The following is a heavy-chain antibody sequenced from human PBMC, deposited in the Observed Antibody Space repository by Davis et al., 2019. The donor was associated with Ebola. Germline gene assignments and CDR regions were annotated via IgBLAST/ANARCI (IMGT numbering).Heavy chain of an antibody. Sequence: GESLKISCAASGFTFSSYAMHWVRQAPGKGLEWVAVISYDGSNKYYADSVKGRFTISRDNSKNTLYLQMNSLRDEDTAVYYCARDSLGGDIVLIYFDYWGQGTLVTVSS. CDR3: ARDSLGGDIVLIYFDY. D-gene: IGHD2-8*01. CDR1: GFTFSSYA. CDR2: ISYDGSNK. J-gene: IGHJ4*02. V-gene: IGHV3-30-3*01.